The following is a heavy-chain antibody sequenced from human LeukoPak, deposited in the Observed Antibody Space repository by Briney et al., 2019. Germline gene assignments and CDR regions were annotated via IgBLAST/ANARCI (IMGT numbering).Heavy chain of an antibody. Sequence: SGTLSLTCAVSGGSISSSNWWSWVRQPPGKGLEWIGEIYHSGSTNYNPSLKSRVTISVDKSKNQFSLKLSSVTAADTAVYYCARENYDILTGYYIGYFDYWGQGTLVTVSS. CDR3: ARENYDILTGYYIGYFDY. J-gene: IGHJ4*02. CDR1: GGSISSSNW. D-gene: IGHD3-9*01. V-gene: IGHV4-4*02. CDR2: IYHSGST.